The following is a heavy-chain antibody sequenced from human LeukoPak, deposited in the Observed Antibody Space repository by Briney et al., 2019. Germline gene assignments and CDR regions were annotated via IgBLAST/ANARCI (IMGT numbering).Heavy chain of an antibody. CDR1: GGSLSSSTFY. CDR2: MHYSGGP. Sequence: PSETLLLSCTIPGGSLSSSTFYRGWIRQPPGKGLERLGRMHYSGGPYYNASVKSRVTISVDTSRNQFYLRLSSVTAADTAVYYCPRSEPYQLGSGNYAFAIWGQGTMVTVSS. CDR3: PRSEPYQLGSGNYAFAI. V-gene: IGHV4-39*07. J-gene: IGHJ3*02. D-gene: IGHD3-10*01.